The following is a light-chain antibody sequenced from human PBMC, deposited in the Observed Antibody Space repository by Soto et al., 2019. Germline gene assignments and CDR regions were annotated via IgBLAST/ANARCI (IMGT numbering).Light chain of an antibody. V-gene: IGLV1-51*02. CDR3: GTWDTNLGAGV. CDR1: SSNIGNNF. Sequence: QSVLTQPPSVSAAPGQKVTISCSGSSSNIGNNFVSWYQQLPGTAPKFLIYENDKRPSGIPDRFSGSKSGTSATLGITGLQTGDEADYYCGTWDTNLGAGVFGGGTKVTVL. J-gene: IGLJ2*01. CDR2: END.